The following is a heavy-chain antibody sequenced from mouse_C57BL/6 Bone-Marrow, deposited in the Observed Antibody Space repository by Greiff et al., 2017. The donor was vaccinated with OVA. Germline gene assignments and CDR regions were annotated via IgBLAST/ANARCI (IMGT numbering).Heavy chain of an antibody. CDR1: GFNIKDDY. V-gene: IGHV14-4*01. J-gene: IGHJ2*01. CDR2: IDPENGDT. Sequence: VQLKESGAELVRPGASVKLSCTASGFNIKDDYMHWVKQRPEQGLEWIGWIDPENGDTEYASKFQGKATITADTSSNTAYLQLSSLTSEDTAVYYCTTYYDYDPYYFDYWGQGTTLTVSS. D-gene: IGHD2-4*01. CDR3: TTYYDYDPYYFDY.